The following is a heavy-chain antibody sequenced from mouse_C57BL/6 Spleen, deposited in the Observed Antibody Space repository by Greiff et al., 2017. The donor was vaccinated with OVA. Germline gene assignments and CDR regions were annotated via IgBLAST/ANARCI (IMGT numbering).Heavy chain of an antibody. V-gene: IGHV1-72*01. CDR1: VYTFTSYW. CDR3: ARGNGDWYFDV. Sequence: VKLQQPGAELVKPGASVKLSCKASVYTFTSYWMHWVQQRPGRGLAWIGRIDPNSGGTKYTETFKSKATLTVANPSSTTYLQLISLTSEDSAVYDCARGNGDWYFDVWGTGTTVTVSS. CDR2: IDPNSGGT. J-gene: IGHJ1*03.